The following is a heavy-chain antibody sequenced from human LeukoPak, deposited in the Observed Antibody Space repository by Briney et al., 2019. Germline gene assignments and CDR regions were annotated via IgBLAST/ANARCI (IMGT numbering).Heavy chain of an antibody. Sequence: SETLSLTCTVSGGSISSSSYYWGWIRQPPGKGLEWIGSIYYSGSTYYNPSLKSRVTISVDTSKNQFSLKLSSVTAADTAVYYCARLTGIYSSRIFDYWGQGTLVTVSS. D-gene: IGHD6-13*01. CDR1: GGSISSSSYY. CDR3: ARLTGIYSSRIFDY. V-gene: IGHV4-39*01. CDR2: IYYSGST. J-gene: IGHJ4*02.